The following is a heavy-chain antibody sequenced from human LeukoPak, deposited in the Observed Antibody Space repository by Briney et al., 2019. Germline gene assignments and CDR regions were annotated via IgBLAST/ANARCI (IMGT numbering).Heavy chain of an antibody. CDR1: GGSISTDDFY. CDR2: INYSGST. CDR3: ARVVGGPDYGSGKGWFDP. J-gene: IGHJ5*02. Sequence: PSETLSLTCTISGGSISTDDFYWSWIRQPPGKGLEWIGYINYSGSTFYNPSLKSRVIISVDTSKKQFSLKLSSVTAADTAVYYCARVVGGPDYGSGKGWFDPWGQGTLVTVSS. D-gene: IGHD3-10*01. V-gene: IGHV4-30-4*01.